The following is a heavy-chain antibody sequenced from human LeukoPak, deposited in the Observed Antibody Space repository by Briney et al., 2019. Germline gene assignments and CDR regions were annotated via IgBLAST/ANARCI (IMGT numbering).Heavy chain of an antibody. D-gene: IGHD2-15*01. CDR2: IYQSGST. Sequence: SETLSLTCAVSGFSISSGYYWGWIRQPPGKGLEWIGSIYQSGSTYYNPSLKSRVTISVDTSKNQFSLKLRSVTAADTAAYYCASHCSGGSCYEGYNWFDPWGQGTLVTVSP. CDR1: GFSISSGYY. V-gene: IGHV4-38-2*01. J-gene: IGHJ5*02. CDR3: ASHCSGGSCYEGYNWFDP.